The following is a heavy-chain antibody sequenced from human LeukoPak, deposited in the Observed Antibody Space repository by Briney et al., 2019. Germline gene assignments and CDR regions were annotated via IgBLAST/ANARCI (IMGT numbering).Heavy chain of an antibody. CDR2: ISWDGGRT. CDR3: AKESQYYYDTGASYYFDH. CDR1: GFTFDGHT. Sequence: PGGSLRLSCAASGFTFDGHTMHWVRQVPGKGLQWVSLISWDGGRTVYADFVKGRFTISRDNSRNSLYLQMNSLTTEVTALYYCAKESQYYYDTGASYYFDHWGQGALVTVSS. D-gene: IGHD3-22*01. V-gene: IGHV3-43*01. J-gene: IGHJ4*02.